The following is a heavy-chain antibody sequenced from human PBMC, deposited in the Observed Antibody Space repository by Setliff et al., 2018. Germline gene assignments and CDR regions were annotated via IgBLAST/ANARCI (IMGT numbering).Heavy chain of an antibody. CDR3: ARSFSRREKFLLDY. CDR1: GESFSGYY. Sequence: SETLSLTCAVYGESFSGYYWSWIRQPPGKGLEWIGHIYIGGSTNYNPSLKSRVTISVDTSKNQFSLKVNSVTAADTAVYYCARSFSRREKFLLDYWGQGALVTVSS. CDR2: IYIGGST. J-gene: IGHJ4*02. V-gene: IGHV4-34*01.